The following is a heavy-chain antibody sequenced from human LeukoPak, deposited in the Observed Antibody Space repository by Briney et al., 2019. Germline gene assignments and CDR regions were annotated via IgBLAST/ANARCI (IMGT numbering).Heavy chain of an antibody. J-gene: IGHJ4*02. CDR3: AREVNSSGDFDY. CDR2: IYYSGRT. V-gene: IGHV4-59*01. CDR1: GGSISSYY. Sequence: SETLSLTCTVSGGSISSYYWSWIRQPPGKGLGWIGYIYYSGRTNYNPSLKSRVTISVDTSKNQFSLKLSSVTAADTAVYYCAREVNSSGDFDYWGQGTLVTVSS. D-gene: IGHD6-25*01.